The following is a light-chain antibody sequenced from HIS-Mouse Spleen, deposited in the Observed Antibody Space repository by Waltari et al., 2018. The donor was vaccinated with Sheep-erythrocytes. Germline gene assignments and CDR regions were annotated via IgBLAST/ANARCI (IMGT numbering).Light chain of an antibody. CDR1: KLGDKY. Sequence: SYELTQPPSVSVSPGQTASITCSGDKLGDKYACWYQQKPGHSPVLVIYQDSKRPSGIPGRFSGSNSGNTATLTISGTQAMDEADYYGQAWDSSTVVFGGGTKLTVL. V-gene: IGLV3-1*01. CDR3: QAWDSSTVV. CDR2: QDS. J-gene: IGLJ2*01.